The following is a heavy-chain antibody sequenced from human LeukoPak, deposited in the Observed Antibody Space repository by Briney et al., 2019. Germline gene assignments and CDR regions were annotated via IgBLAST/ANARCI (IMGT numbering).Heavy chain of an antibody. CDR2: ITPSGTTI. J-gene: IGHJ4*02. CDR1: EFISRYN. CDR3: AREGDYGLFNY. V-gene: IGHV3-48*01. Sequence: GGSLRLSCTASEFISRYNLNWVRQAPGKEKEWVSHITPSGTTIYYADSVKGRFTISRDNAKNSLYLQMNSLRAEDTGVYYCAREGDYGLFNYWGQGTLVTVSS. D-gene: IGHD4-17*01.